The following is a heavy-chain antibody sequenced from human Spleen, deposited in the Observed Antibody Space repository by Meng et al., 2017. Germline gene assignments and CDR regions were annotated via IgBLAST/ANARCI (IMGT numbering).Heavy chain of an antibody. Sequence: PRVGGGGGGVHPVRALSLSCGSSGFTFINVGMHGLRQAPGEGLECVALISSDGSHNYYADSVNGRFTISRDNSKNTLYLQMSRLGAEDTAVYYCARGPEAAEYFQHWGQGTLVTVSS. CDR3: ARGPEAAEYFQH. CDR2: ISSDGSHN. V-gene: IGHV3-30*19. CDR1: GFTFINVG. J-gene: IGHJ1*01.